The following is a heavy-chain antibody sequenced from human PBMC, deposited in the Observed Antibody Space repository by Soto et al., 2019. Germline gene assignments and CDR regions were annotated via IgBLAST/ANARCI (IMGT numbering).Heavy chain of an antibody. J-gene: IGHJ4*02. V-gene: IGHV4-39*01. Sequence: QLQLQESGPGLVKPSETLSLTCTVSGGSISSSSYYWGWIRQPPGKGLEWIGSIYYSGSTYYNPSPKSRVTISVDTSKNQFSLKLSSVTAADTAVYYCARQRSYGDEVAFDYWGQGTLVTVSS. D-gene: IGHD4-17*01. CDR2: IYYSGST. CDR3: ARQRSYGDEVAFDY. CDR1: GGSISSSSYY.